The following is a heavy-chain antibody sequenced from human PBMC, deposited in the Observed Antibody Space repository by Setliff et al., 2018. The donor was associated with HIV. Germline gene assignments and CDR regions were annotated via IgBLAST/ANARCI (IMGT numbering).Heavy chain of an antibody. CDR2: VNHKGVA. Sequence: PSETLSLTCAVYGGAFSGYYWTWIRQSPGRGLEWIGEVNHKGVANYSPSLMRRATISADTSKNQFPPRLSSVTAADTALYFCTRAQIAAPRPFDYWGQGTLVTVSS. J-gene: IGHJ4*02. CDR1: GGAFSGYY. D-gene: IGHD2-21*01. V-gene: IGHV4-34*01. CDR3: TRAQIAAPRPFDY.